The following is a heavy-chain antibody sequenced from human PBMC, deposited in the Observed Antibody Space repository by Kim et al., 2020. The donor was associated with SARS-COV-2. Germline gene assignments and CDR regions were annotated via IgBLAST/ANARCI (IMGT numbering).Heavy chain of an antibody. Sequence: GGSLRLSCAASGTSVSTNYMAWVRQAPGKGLEWVSDMYNNGNTHHADSLRGRFTVSRDGSKNMFYLQMSSLPAEDTALYFCAGRYATLQHWGQGTLVTVS. CDR3: AGRYATLQH. J-gene: IGHJ1*01. V-gene: IGHV3-53*01. CDR2: MYNNGNT. CDR1: GTSVSTNY. D-gene: IGHD3-16*01.